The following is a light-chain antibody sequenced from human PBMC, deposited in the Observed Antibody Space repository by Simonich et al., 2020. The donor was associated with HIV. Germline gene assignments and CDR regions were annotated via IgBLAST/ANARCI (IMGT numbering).Light chain of an antibody. Sequence: DIQMTQSPSSLSASVGDRVTITCRASQSISRYLKWYQQKPGKAPNLLIYAASSLQSGVPSRFSGSGSGTDFTLTISSLQPEDSATYYCQQSYSTPPVFGPGTKVDIK. J-gene: IGKJ3*01. CDR3: QQSYSTPPV. CDR1: QSISRY. CDR2: AAS. V-gene: IGKV1-39*01.